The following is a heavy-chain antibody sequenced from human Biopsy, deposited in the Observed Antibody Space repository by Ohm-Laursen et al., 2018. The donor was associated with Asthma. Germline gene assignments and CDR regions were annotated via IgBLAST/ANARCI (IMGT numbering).Heavy chain of an antibody. CDR3: ARPSGTNPHYFDY. Sequence: SSVKVSCKASGYTFINYAIHWVRQAPGQRLEWMGWINAGNGNTKYSQKFQGRVTISRDTSASTAYMDLSSLRSEDTAVYYCARPSGTNPHYFDYWGQGTLVTVSS. V-gene: IGHV1-3*01. J-gene: IGHJ4*02. CDR2: INAGNGNT. CDR1: GYTFINYA. D-gene: IGHD1/OR15-1a*01.